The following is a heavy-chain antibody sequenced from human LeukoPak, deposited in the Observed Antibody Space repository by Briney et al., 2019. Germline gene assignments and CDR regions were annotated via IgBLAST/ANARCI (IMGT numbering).Heavy chain of an antibody. CDR3: ARVEASMVRGVITLPRPFDY. CDR1: GYTFTGFY. Sequence: ASVKVSCKASGYTFTGFYMHWVRQAPGQGLEWMGWINPNSGDTNYAQKFQGRVTMTRDTSISTAYMELSRLRSDDTAVYYCARVEASMVRGVITLPRPFDYWGQGTLVTVSS. D-gene: IGHD3-10*01. V-gene: IGHV1-2*02. CDR2: INPNSGDT. J-gene: IGHJ4*02.